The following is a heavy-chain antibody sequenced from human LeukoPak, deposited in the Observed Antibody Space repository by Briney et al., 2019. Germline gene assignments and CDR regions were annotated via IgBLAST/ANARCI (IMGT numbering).Heavy chain of an antibody. J-gene: IGHJ4*02. D-gene: IGHD3-22*01. V-gene: IGHV4-59*01. Sequence: SETLSLTCTVSGGSISSYYWSWLRQPPGKGLEWIGYIYYSGSTNYNPSLKSRVTISVDTSKNQFSLKLSSVTAADTAVYYCARGPYYYDSFDYWGQGTLVTVSS. CDR3: ARGPYYYDSFDY. CDR2: IYYSGST. CDR1: GGSISSYY.